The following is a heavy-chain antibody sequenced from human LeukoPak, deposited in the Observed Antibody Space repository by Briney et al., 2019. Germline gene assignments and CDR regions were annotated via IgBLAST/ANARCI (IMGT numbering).Heavy chain of an antibody. CDR1: GFTFDDYA. CDR2: ISWNSGSI. J-gene: IGHJ4*02. Sequence: PGGPLRLSCAASGFTFDDYAMHWVRQAPGKGLEWVSGISWNSGSIGYADSVKGRFTISRDNAKNSLYLQMNSLRAEDTAVYYCARDWRTQVLHPYYFEYWGQGVLVTVSS. CDR3: ARDWRTQVLHPYYFEY. V-gene: IGHV3-9*01. D-gene: IGHD3-16*01.